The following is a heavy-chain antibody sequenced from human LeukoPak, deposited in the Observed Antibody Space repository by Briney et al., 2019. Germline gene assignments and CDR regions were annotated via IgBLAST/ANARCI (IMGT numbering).Heavy chain of an antibody. D-gene: IGHD1-26*01. CDR3: ASSVQRYSGSYSLDY. Sequence: GGSLRLSCAASGFAVSSNYMSWVRQAPGKGLEWVSVIYSGGSTYYADSVKGRFTISRDNSKNTLYLQMNSLRAEDTAVYYCASSVQRYSGSYSLDYWGQGTLVTVSS. CDR1: GFAVSSNY. V-gene: IGHV3-66*02. CDR2: IYSGGST. J-gene: IGHJ4*02.